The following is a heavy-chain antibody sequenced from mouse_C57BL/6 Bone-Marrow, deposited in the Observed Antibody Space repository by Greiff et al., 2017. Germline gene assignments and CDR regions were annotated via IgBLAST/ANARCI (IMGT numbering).Heavy chain of an antibody. CDR3: SRGGGTGGGAMDY. D-gene: IGHD4-1*01. CDR1: GYTFTGYW. J-gene: IGHJ4*01. CDR2: ILPGRGST. Sequence: QVQLQQSGAELMKPGASVKLSCKATGYTFTGYWIEWVKQRPGHGLEWIGEILPGRGSTNYNEKFKGKATFTADTSSNTAYMQLSSLTTEDSATYDWSRGGGTGGGAMDYWGQGTSVTVSS. V-gene: IGHV1-9*01.